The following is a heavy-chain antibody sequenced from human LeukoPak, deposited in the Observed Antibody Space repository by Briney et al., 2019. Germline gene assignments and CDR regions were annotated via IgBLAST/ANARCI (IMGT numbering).Heavy chain of an antibody. CDR1: GFTFDDYG. J-gene: IGHJ3*02. CDR3: ARVPPYYDFWSGPSGAFDI. D-gene: IGHD3-3*01. CDR2: INWNGGST. V-gene: IGHV3-20*04. Sequence: RSGGSLRLSCAASGFTFDDYGMSWVRQAPGKGLEWVSGINWNGGSTGYADSVKGRFTISRDNAKNSLYLQMNSLRAEDTALYYCARVPPYYDFWSGPSGAFDIWGQGTMVTVSS.